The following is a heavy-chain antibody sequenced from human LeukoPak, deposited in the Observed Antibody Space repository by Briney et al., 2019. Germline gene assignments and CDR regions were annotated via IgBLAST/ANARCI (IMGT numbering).Heavy chain of an antibody. CDR1: GYTFTSYY. CDR3: AREREFTMVRDLGDGTDV. Sequence: ASVKVSCKASGYTFTSYYMHWVRQAPGQGLEWMGIINPSGGSTSYAQKFQGRVTMTRDTSTSTVYMELSSLRSEDTAVYYCAREREFTMVRDLGDGTDVWGQGTTVTVSS. V-gene: IGHV1-46*01. J-gene: IGHJ6*02. CDR2: INPSGGST. D-gene: IGHD3-10*01.